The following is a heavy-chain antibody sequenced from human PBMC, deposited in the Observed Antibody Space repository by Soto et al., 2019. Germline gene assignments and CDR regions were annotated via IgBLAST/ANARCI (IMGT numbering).Heavy chain of an antibody. CDR3: AKHISRDFDFWSGLYYYYAMDV. J-gene: IGHJ6*02. CDR1: GYQFGIHW. Sequence: GESLKISCKTYGYQFGIHWIGWVRQMPGKGLDWLGIIYPGDSDTRYNPSFQGQVTISTDNSIDTAYLQWNSLKASDTAIYYCAKHISRDFDFWSGLYYYYAMDVWGQGTTVTV. D-gene: IGHD3-3*01. V-gene: IGHV5-51*01. CDR2: IYPGDSDT.